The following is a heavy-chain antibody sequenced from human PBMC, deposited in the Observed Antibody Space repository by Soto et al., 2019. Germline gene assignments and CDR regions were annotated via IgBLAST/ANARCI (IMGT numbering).Heavy chain of an antibody. V-gene: IGHV1-18*01. CDR1: GYTFTSYG. CDR3: ARESRYCSGGSCYFLPGIDY. CDR2: INTYNGNT. D-gene: IGHD2-15*01. J-gene: IGHJ4*02. Sequence: GASVKVSCKTFGYTFTSYGIGWARQAPGQGLEWMGWINTYNGNTNYAQNLQGRVTLTTDTSTSTAYMELRSLRSEDTAVYYCARESRYCSGGSCYFLPGIDYWGQGTLVTVSS.